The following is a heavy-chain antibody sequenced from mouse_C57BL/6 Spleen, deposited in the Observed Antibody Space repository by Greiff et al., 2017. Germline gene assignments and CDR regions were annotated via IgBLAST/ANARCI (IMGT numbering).Heavy chain of an antibody. Sequence: QVHVKQPGAELVKPGASVKMSCKASGYTFTSYWITWVKQRPGQGLEWIGDIYPGSGSTNYNEKFKSKATLTVDTSSSTAYMQLSSLTSEDSAVYYCARCYGSSYCYWGQGTTLTVSS. CDR1: GYTFTSYW. D-gene: IGHD1-1*01. CDR2: IYPGSGST. J-gene: IGHJ2*01. V-gene: IGHV1-55*01. CDR3: ARCYGSSYCY.